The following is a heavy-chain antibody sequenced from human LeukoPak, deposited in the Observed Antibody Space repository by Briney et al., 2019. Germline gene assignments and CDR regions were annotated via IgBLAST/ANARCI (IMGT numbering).Heavy chain of an antibody. CDR2: IYHSGST. CDR1: GGSISSSNW. CDR3: ARVGPGYSSSWYPLSFDY. Sequence: SGTLSLTCAVSGGSISSSNWWSWVRQPPGKGLEWIGEIYHSGSTNYNPSLKSRVTISVDTSKIQFSLKLSSVTAADTAVYYCARVGPGYSSSWYPLSFDYWGQGTLVTVSS. D-gene: IGHD6-13*01. J-gene: IGHJ4*02. V-gene: IGHV4-4*02.